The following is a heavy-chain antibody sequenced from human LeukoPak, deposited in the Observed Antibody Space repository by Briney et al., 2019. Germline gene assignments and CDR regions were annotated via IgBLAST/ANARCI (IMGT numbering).Heavy chain of an antibody. J-gene: IGHJ4*02. Sequence: ASVKVSCKASGYTFTGYYVHWVRQAPGQGLEWMGWISAYNGNTNYAQKLQGRVTMTTDTSTSTAYMELRSLRSDDTAVYYCARGVWFGETLPFYWGQGTLVTVSS. CDR2: ISAYNGNT. CDR3: ARGVWFGETLPFY. D-gene: IGHD3-10*01. CDR1: GYTFTGYY. V-gene: IGHV1-18*04.